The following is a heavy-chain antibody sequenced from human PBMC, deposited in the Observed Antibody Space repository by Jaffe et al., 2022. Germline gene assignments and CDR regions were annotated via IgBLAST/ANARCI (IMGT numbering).Heavy chain of an antibody. Sequence: QVQLQESGPGLVKPSETLSLTCTVSGGSVSSGSYYWSWIRQPPGKGLEWIGYIYYSGSTNYNPSLKSRVTISVDTSKNQFSLKLSSVTAADTAVYYCASGAWSGYYYVGFGYWGQGTLVTVSS. D-gene: IGHD3-3*01. CDR2: IYYSGST. CDR1: GGSVSSGSYY. J-gene: IGHJ4*02. CDR3: ASGAWSGYYYVGFGY. V-gene: IGHV4-61*01.